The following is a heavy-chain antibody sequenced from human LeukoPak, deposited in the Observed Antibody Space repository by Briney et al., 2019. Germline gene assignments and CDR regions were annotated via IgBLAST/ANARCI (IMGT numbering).Heavy chain of an antibody. CDR3: ARESCSGGSCYPDP. Sequence: GGSLRLSCAASGFTFSNYWMTWVRQAPGKGVEWVANIKEEGGQKYYVDSVKGRFTISRDNAKNTLYLQMNSLRAEDTAVYYCARESCSGGSCYPDPWGQGTLVTVSS. CDR2: IKEEGGQK. D-gene: IGHD2-15*01. CDR1: GFTFSNYW. V-gene: IGHV3-7*01. J-gene: IGHJ5*02.